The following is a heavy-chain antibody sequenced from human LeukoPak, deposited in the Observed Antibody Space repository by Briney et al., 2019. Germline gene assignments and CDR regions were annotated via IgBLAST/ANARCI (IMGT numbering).Heavy chain of an antibody. CDR3: ARGLPQLARYFDL. D-gene: IGHD6-13*01. Sequence: SETLSLTCTVSGGSITSSGLYWGWVRQPPGRGREWVGNIYYGGSAYYNPSLKSRVTISVDTSKNQFSLKPSSVTAADTAVYYCARGLPQLARYFDLWGRGTLVTVSS. J-gene: IGHJ2*01. CDR2: IYYGGSA. V-gene: IGHV4-39*07. CDR1: GGSITSSGLY.